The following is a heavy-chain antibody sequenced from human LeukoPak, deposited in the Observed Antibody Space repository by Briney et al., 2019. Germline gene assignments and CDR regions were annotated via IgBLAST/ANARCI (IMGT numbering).Heavy chain of an antibody. CDR2: IYTSGST. V-gene: IGHV4-4*07. J-gene: IGHJ3*02. CDR1: GGSISSYY. CDR3: ARLRWFGELYAFDI. Sequence: SETLSLTCTVSGGSISSYYWSWIRQPAGKGLEWIGRIYTSGSTNYNPSLKSRVTMSVDPSKNQFSLKLSSVTAADTAVYYCARLRWFGELYAFDIWGQGTMVTVSS. D-gene: IGHD3-10*01.